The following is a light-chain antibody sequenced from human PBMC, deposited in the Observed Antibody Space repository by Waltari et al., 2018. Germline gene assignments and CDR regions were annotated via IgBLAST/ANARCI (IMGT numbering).Light chain of an antibody. CDR1: SSDVGRYNY. CDR3: SSYTSSNTIL. CDR2: DVT. Sequence: QSALTQPASVSASPGQSITISCTGTSSDVGRYNYVSWYQQHPGKAPKVMIYDVTNRPSGVSNRFSGSKSGNTASLIISGLQAEDEADYYCSSYTSSNTILFGGGTKLTVL. V-gene: IGLV2-14*03. J-gene: IGLJ2*01.